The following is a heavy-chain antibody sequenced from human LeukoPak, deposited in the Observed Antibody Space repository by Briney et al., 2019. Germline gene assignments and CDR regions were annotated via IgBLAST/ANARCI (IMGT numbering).Heavy chain of an antibody. Sequence: SETLSLTCSVSGGSLSSHYWSWIRQPPGKGLELIGHIHDTGSTFYSPSLRGRVTISLDTSNNQFSLKLTSMTAADTAVYYCARFSSGCSTSSCYLTYWGQGTLVTVS. D-gene: IGHD2-2*01. V-gene: IGHV4-59*11. CDR1: GGSLSSHY. J-gene: IGHJ4*02. CDR3: ARFSSGCSTSSCYLTY. CDR2: IHDTGST.